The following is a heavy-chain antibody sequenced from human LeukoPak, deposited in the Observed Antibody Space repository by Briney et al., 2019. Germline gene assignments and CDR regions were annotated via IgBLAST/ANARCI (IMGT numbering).Heavy chain of an antibody. CDR3: AIRAREQRDSSPGNWLDP. CDR1: GGSITNYY. J-gene: IGHJ5*02. CDR2: LYYTGST. V-gene: IGHV4-59*08. Sequence: SETLSLICTVSGGSITNYYWSWIRQPPGKGLEWIGYLYYTGSTNYNPSPKSRVTISVDMSKNQFSLKLRSMTAADTAVYYCAIRAREQRDSSPGNWLDPWGQGTLVTVSS. D-gene: IGHD1/OR15-1a*01.